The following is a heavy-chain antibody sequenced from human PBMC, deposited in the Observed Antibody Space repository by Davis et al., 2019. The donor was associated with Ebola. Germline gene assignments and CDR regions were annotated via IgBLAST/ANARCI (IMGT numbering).Heavy chain of an antibody. CDR2: IYNSGST. Sequence: SETLSLTCNVSGASIRTYYWSWVRQPPGKGLEWIGYIYNSGSTNYNPSLRSRVTISADPSKNQFSLRLTSVTAADTAVYYCAIDSSPRNLDIWGQGTLVTVSS. CDR1: GASIRTYY. CDR3: AIDSSPRNLDI. J-gene: IGHJ3*02. D-gene: IGHD1-14*01. V-gene: IGHV4-59*01.